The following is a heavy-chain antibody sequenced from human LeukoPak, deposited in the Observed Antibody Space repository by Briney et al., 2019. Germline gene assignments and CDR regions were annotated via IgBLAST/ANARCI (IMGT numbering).Heavy chain of an antibody. Sequence: PGGSLRLSCAASGFTFSSYAIHWVRQAPGKGLEWVTVISYDGTNKYYADSVKGRFTISRDNSKNTLYLQMNSLRAEDTAVYYCARGEYQLFFHAFDYWGQGTLVTVSS. CDR3: ARGEYQLFFHAFDY. V-gene: IGHV3-30-3*01. CDR1: GFTFSSYA. CDR2: ISYDGTNK. J-gene: IGHJ4*02. D-gene: IGHD2-2*01.